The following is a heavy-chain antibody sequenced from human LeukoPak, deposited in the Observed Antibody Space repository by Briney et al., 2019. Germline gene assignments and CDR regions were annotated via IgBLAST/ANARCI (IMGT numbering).Heavy chain of an antibody. CDR2: IYSGGST. V-gene: IGHV4-4*07. CDR1: GGSFTTHY. J-gene: IGHJ3*02. CDR3: ARDIGLDYSSSSFASDI. D-gene: IGHD6-6*01. Sequence: SETLSLTCTVSGGSFTTHYWNWFRQPAGKGLEWFGRIYSGGSTNYKSSLKSRVIMSIDTSKRQLSLKLSSVTAADTAIYYCARDIGLDYSSSSFASDIWGPGTLVIVSS.